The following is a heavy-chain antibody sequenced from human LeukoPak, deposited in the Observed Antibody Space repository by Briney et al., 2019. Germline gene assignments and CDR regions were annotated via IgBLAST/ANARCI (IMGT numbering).Heavy chain of an antibody. CDR2: INPNSGGT. CDR3: AVLSVVVTAALNH. Sequence: ASVKVSCKASGYTFTGYYMHWVRQAPGQGLEWMGWINPNSGGTNYAQKFQGRVTMTRDTSISTAYMELSRLRSDDTAVYYCAVLSVVVTAALNHWGQGTLVTVSS. D-gene: IGHD2-2*01. J-gene: IGHJ5*02. V-gene: IGHV1-2*02. CDR1: GYTFTGYY.